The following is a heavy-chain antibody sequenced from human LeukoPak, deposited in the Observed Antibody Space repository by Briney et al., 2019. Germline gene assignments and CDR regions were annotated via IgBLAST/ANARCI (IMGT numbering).Heavy chain of an antibody. CDR3: VRKALGYRLGYGDY. CDR2: ISANGGST. Sequence: GGSLRLSCAASNFTFSDYTMNWVRQTPGKGLEWVSAISANGGSTFYADSVKGRFTVSRDSSKDTLYLQMNSLRAEDTAVYFCVRKALGYRLGYGDYWGQGTLVTASS. CDR1: NFTFSDYT. J-gene: IGHJ4*02. D-gene: IGHD5-12*01. V-gene: IGHV3-23*01.